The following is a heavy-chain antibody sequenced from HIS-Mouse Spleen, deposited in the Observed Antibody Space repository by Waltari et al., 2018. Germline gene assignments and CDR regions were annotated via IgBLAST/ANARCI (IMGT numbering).Heavy chain of an antibody. Sequence: QLQLQESGPGLVKPSETLSLTCTVPGRSISSSTSYWGVLLHPPGKGLEWIGRISYSGSTYYNPSLKSRVTISVDTSKNQFSLKLSSVTAADTAVYYCARHEGQQLVTSLFDYWGQGTLVTVSS. D-gene: IGHD6-13*01. CDR1: GRSISSSTSY. CDR3: ARHEGQQLVTSLFDY. J-gene: IGHJ4*02. CDR2: ISYSGST. V-gene: IGHV4-39*01.